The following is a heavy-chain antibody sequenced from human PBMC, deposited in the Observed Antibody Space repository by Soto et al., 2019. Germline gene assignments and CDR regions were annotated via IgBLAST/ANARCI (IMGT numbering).Heavy chain of an antibody. CDR3: ARDTVQLWLLY. D-gene: IGHD5-18*01. V-gene: IGHV3-30-3*01. CDR1: GFTFSSYA. J-gene: IGHJ4*02. Sequence: QVQLVESGGGVVQPGRSLRLSCAASGFTFSSYAMHWVRQAPGKGLEWVAVISHDGSNKYYADSVKGRFTISRDNSKHTLYLQMNSLRAEDTAVYYCARDTVQLWLLYWGQGTLVTVSS. CDR2: ISHDGSNK.